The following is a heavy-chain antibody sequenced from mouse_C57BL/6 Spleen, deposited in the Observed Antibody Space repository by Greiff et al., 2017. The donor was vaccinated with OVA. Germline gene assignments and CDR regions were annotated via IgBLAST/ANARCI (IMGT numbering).Heavy chain of an antibody. Sequence: EVQVVESGEGLVKPGGSLKLSCAASGFTFSSYAMSWVRQTPEKRLEWVAYISSGGDYIYYADTVKGRFTISRDNARNTLYLQMSSLKSEDTAMYYCTRDDYDGGDAMDYWGQGTSVTVSS. D-gene: IGHD2-4*01. CDR3: TRDDYDGGDAMDY. CDR1: GFTFSSYA. V-gene: IGHV5-9-1*02. CDR2: ISSGGDYI. J-gene: IGHJ4*01.